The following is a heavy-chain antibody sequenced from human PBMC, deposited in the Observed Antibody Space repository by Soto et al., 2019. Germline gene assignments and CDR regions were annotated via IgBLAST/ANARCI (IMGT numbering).Heavy chain of an antibody. V-gene: IGHV3-30-3*01. D-gene: IGHD3-3*01. CDR3: ARTATNLSLLFLEWLPNWFDP. Sequence: QVQLVESGGGVVQPGRSLRLACAASGFTFSSYAMHWVRQAPGKGLEWVAVISSDGSNKYYADSVKGRFTISRDNSKNTLYLQMNSLRAEDTAVYYCARTATNLSLLFLEWLPNWFDPWGQGTLVTVSS. CDR2: ISSDGSNK. CDR1: GFTFSSYA. J-gene: IGHJ5*02.